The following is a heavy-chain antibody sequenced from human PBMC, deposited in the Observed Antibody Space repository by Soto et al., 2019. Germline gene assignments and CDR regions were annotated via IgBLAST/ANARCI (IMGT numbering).Heavy chain of an antibody. J-gene: IGHJ4*02. Sequence: GSLTLTCTISGGLISSTSFYWVWIRQLPGKGLEWIGSIYYSGSTYYKPSLKSRFTISVDTSKNQFSLKLSCVTAADTAVYYCAKQLIALAGCPFDYWGQGTLAPVSP. CDR1: GGLISSTSFY. CDR2: IYYSGST. CDR3: AKQLIALAGCPFDY. V-gene: IGHV4-39*01. D-gene: IGHD6-19*01.